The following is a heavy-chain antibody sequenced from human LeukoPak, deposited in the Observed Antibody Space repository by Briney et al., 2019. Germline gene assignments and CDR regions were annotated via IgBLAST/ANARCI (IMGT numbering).Heavy chain of an antibody. J-gene: IGHJ6*03. D-gene: IGHD5-18*01. CDR1: GYIFTGYY. V-gene: IGHV1-2*02. Sequence: GASVKVSCKASGYIFTGYYMHWVRQAPGQGLEWMGWINPNSGDTNYAQKFQGRVTMTRDTSISTAYMELSRLRSDDTAVHYCARAIQDTARNIYYYYYMDVWGKGTTVTVSS. CDR2: INPNSGDT. CDR3: ARAIQDTARNIYYYYYMDV.